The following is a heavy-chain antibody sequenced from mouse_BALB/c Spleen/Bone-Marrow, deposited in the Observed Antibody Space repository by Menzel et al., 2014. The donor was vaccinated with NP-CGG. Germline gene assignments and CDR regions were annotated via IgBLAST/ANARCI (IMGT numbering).Heavy chain of an antibody. Sequence: VQLQQSGPELVKPGASVMISCKASGYTFTSFYIYWVRQRPGQGLEWIGWIYPGGFTTKYNEKFKGKATLTADKSSTTASMQLSSLTSEDSAVYFCARKSQRAYDSMIYWGQGTSVTVSS. CDR2: IYPGGFTT. V-gene: IGHV1S56*01. D-gene: IGHD2-4*01. CDR3: ARKSQRAYDSMIY. J-gene: IGHJ4*01. CDR1: GYTFTSFY.